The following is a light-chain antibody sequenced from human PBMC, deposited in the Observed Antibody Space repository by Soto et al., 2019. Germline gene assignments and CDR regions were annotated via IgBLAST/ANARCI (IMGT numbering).Light chain of an antibody. J-gene: IGKJ4*01. CDR1: QGINNH. V-gene: IGKV1-9*01. CDR3: QKINSSPLT. CDR2: VAS. Sequence: IECSSSRSSLSATVEYIVTITCRASQGINNHLAWYQPKPGKAPKLLIYVASTLQSGVPSRFSGSGSGTDFTLTINSLQPEDFATYYCQKINSSPLTCGGGTKGDIK.